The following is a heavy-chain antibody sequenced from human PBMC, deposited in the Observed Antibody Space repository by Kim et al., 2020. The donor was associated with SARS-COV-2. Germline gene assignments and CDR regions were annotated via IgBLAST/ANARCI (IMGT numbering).Heavy chain of an antibody. CDR3: ARAKEVSGPITMIVVVQYYFDY. Sequence: SETLSLTCTVSGYSISSGYYWGWIRQPPGKGLEWIGSIYHSGSTYYNPSLKSRVTISVDTSKNQFSLKLSSVTAADTAVYYCARAKEVSGPITMIVVVQYYFDYWGQGTLVTVSS. D-gene: IGHD3-22*01. J-gene: IGHJ4*02. V-gene: IGHV4-38-2*02. CDR2: IYHSGST. CDR1: GYSISSGYY.